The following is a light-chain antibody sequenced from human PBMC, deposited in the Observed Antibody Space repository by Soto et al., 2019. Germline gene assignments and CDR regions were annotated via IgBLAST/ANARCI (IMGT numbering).Light chain of an antibody. CDR3: SSYAGSNNPYV. CDR1: SSDVGSYNY. J-gene: IGLJ1*01. Sequence: QSALTQPPSASGSPGQSVTISCTGTSSDVGSYNYVSWYQQHPGKAPKLMIYEVSKRPSGVPDRFSGSKSGFTASLTVSGLQAEDEADYYCSSYAGSNNPYVFGTGTKVTVL. V-gene: IGLV2-8*01. CDR2: EVS.